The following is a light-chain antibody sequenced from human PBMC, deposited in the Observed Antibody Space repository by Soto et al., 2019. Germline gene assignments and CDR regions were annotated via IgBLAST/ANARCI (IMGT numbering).Light chain of an antibody. CDR1: SSDVGGYNY. V-gene: IGLV2-8*01. Sequence: ALTQPPSASGSPGQSVAISCTGTSSDVGGYNYVSWYQQHPGKAPKLMIYEVNKRPSGVPDRFSGSKSGNTASLTVSGLQAEDEADYYCSSYAGSSNVFGTGTKVTVL. J-gene: IGLJ1*01. CDR2: EVN. CDR3: SSYAGSSNV.